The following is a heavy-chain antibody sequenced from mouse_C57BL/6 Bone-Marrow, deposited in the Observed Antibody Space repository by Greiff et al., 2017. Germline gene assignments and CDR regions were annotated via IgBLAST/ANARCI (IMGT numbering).Heavy chain of an antibody. V-gene: IGHV1-82*01. CDR3: ARGHYGSSRFAY. D-gene: IGHD1-1*01. Sequence: QVQLQQSGPELVKPGASVKISCKASGYAFSSSWMNWVKQRPGKGLEWIGRIYPGDGDTNYNGKFKGKATLTADKSSSTAYMQLSSLTSEDSAVYFCARGHYGSSRFAYWGQGTLVTVSA. J-gene: IGHJ3*01. CDR2: IYPGDGDT. CDR1: GYAFSSSW.